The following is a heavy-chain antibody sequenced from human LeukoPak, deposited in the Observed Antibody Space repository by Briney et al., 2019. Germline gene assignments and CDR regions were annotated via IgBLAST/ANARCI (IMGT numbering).Heavy chain of an antibody. CDR2: IYFSGST. Sequence: SETLSLTCTVFGGSISSSSHYWGWIRQPPGEGLEWIGSIYFSGSTYYSPSLKSRVTISVDPSTYQFSLKLSSVTAADTAVYFCARHQWLGPFDSWGQGTLVTVSS. CDR3: ARHQWLGPFDS. CDR1: GGSISSSSHY. D-gene: IGHD6-19*01. V-gene: IGHV4-39*01. J-gene: IGHJ4*02.